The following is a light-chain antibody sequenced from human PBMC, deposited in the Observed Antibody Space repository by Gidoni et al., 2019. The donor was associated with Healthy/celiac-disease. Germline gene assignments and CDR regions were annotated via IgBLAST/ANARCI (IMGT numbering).Light chain of an antibody. J-gene: IGKJ5*01. CDR1: QSVSSSY. V-gene: IGKV3-20*01. Sequence: DIVLTQSPGTLSLSPGERATLSCRASQSVSSSYLACYQQKPGQAPRLLIYGASSRATGIPDRFSGSGSGTDFTLTISRLEPEDFAVYYCQQYGSSPPITFXQXTRLEIK. CDR2: GAS. CDR3: QQYGSSPPIT.